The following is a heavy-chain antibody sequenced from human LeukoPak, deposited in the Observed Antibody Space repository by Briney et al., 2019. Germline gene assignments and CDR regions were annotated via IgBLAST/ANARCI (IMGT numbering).Heavy chain of an antibody. J-gene: IGHJ4*02. D-gene: IGHD6-19*01. Sequence: GGSLRLSCAASGFTVSSNYMSWVRQAPGKGLEWVSVIYTGGSTFYADSVKGRFTISRDNAKNSLYLRMNSLRAEDTAVYYCARDRKSSGWYPPGYWGQGTLVTVSS. CDR2: IYTGGST. CDR3: ARDRKSSGWYPPGY. V-gene: IGHV3-66*01. CDR1: GFTVSSNY.